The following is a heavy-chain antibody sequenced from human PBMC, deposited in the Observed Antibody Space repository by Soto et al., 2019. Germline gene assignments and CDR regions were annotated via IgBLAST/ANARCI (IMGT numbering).Heavy chain of an antibody. Sequence: SETLSLTCTVSGGSVSSGSYYWSWIRQPPGKGLEWIGYIYYSGSTNYNPSLKSRVTISVDTSKNQFSLKLSSATAADTAVYYCARAGFEDYSPDWYYYGMDVWGQGTTVTVSS. J-gene: IGHJ6*02. CDR3: ARAGFEDYSPDWYYYGMDV. D-gene: IGHD4-4*01. CDR2: IYYSGST. CDR1: GGSVSSGSYY. V-gene: IGHV4-61*01.